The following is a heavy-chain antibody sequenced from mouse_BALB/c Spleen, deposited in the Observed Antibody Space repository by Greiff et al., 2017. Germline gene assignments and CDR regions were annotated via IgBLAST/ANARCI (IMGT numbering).Heavy chain of an antibody. CDR1: GFSLTSYG. D-gene: IGHD1-3*01. V-gene: IGHV2-5-1*01. J-gene: IGHJ4*01. CDR3: AKASSSSYYYAMDY. Sequence: QVQLQQSGPSLVQPSQSLSITCTVSGFSLTSYGVHWVRQSPGKGLEWLGVIWRGGSTDYNAAFMSRLSITKDNSKSQVFFKMNSLQADDTAIYYCAKASSSSYYYAMDYWGQGTSVTVSS. CDR2: IWRGGST.